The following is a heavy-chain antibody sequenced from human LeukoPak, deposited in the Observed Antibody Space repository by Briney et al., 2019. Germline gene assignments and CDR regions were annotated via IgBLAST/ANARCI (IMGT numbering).Heavy chain of an antibody. CDR2: ITSSGTYI. Sequence: GGSLRLSCATSGFTFNNYNMNWVRQAPGRALEWVSSITSSGTYIFYADSVKGRFTISRDNAKNSLYLQMNSLGPEDTAVYYCARGPRGSSGYYSIWWGQGTLVTVSS. CDR1: GFTFNNYN. J-gene: IGHJ4*02. CDR3: ARGPRGSSGYYSIW. V-gene: IGHV3-21*01. D-gene: IGHD3-22*01.